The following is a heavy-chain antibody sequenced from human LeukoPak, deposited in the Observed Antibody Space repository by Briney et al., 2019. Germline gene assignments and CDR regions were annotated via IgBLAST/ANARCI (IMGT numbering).Heavy chain of an antibody. CDR2: INWNGGST. V-gene: IGHV3-20*01. CDR3: ARSNGDGLLPPNDY. CDR1: GFTFDDYG. D-gene: IGHD2-21*02. Sequence: PGGSLRLSCAASGFTFDDYGMSWVRQAPGKGLEWVSGINWNGGSTGYADSVKGRFTISRDNAKNSLYLQMNSLRAEDTALYHCARSNGDGLLPPNDYWGQGTLVTVSS. J-gene: IGHJ4*02.